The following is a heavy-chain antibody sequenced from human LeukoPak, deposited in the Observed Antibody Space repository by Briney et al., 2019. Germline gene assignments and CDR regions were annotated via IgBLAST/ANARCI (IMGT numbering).Heavy chain of an antibody. D-gene: IGHD2/OR15-2a*01. CDR2: ISSSSSYI. J-gene: IGHJ4*02. V-gene: IGHV3-21*01. CDR3: AREEYLANGMEY. Sequence: GGSLRLSCAASGFTFSSYSMNWVRQAPGKGLEWVSSISSSSSYIYYADSVKGRFTISRDNAKNSLYLQMNSLRDEDTAVYYCAREEYLANGMEYWGQGTLVTVSS. CDR1: GFTFSSYS.